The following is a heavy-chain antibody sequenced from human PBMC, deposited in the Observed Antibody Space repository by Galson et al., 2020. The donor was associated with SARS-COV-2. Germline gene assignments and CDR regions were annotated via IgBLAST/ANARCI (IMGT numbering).Heavy chain of an antibody. Sequence: GESLKISCAASGFTFNNHSMNWVRQAPGKGLEWVSTISKTSIHIYYTDSVRGRFTISRDNVRNTLYLQMDSLRSDDTAVYYCAADDVLTPTGMDVWGQGTTVTVSS. J-gene: IGHJ6*02. CDR2: ISKTSIHI. CDR3: AADDVLTPTGMDV. V-gene: IGHV3-21*01. D-gene: IGHD3-9*01. CDR1: GFTFNNHS.